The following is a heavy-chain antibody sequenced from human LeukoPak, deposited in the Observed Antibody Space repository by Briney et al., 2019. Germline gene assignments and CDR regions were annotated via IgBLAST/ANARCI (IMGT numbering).Heavy chain of an antibody. V-gene: IGHV3-23*01. Sequence: GGSLRLSCAASGFTFSIYAMSWVRQAPGKGLGWVSAIGGRTDTTYYADSVKGRFTISRDNSRNTLFLQMNSLRAEDTAVYYCATEGGPPIERYWGQGTLVTVSS. J-gene: IGHJ4*02. D-gene: IGHD2-15*01. CDR3: ATEGGPPIERY. CDR1: GFTFSIYA. CDR2: IGGRTDTT.